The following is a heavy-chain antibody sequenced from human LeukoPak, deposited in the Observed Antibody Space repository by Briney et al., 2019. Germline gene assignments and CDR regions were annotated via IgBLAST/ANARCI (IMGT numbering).Heavy chain of an antibody. Sequence: SETLSLTCAVYGGSFSGYYWSWIRQPPGKGLEWIGEINHSGSTNYNPSLKSRVTISVDTSKNQFSLKMSSVTAADTAVYYCARVVQQWLVRFRGWFDPWGQGTLVTVSS. CDR1: GGSFSGYY. CDR3: ARVVQQWLVRFRGWFDP. J-gene: IGHJ5*02. V-gene: IGHV4-34*01. D-gene: IGHD6-19*01. CDR2: INHSGST.